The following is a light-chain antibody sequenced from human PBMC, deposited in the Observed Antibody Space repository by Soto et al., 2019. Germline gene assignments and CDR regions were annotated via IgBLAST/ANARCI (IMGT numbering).Light chain of an antibody. Sequence: EIVLTQSPATLSLSPGERATLSCRASQSVNSKLAWYQQKPGQAPRLLIYDASTRATSIPARFSGSGSGTEFTLTISSLQSEDFAVYYCQQYNDWPPWTFGQGTKVDIK. CDR2: DAS. J-gene: IGKJ1*01. CDR3: QQYNDWPPWT. V-gene: IGKV3-15*01. CDR1: QSVNSK.